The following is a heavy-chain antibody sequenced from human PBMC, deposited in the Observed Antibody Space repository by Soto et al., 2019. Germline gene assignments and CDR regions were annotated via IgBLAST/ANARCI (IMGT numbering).Heavy chain of an antibody. CDR2: INHSGST. J-gene: IGHJ6*04. Sequence: SETLSLTCAVYGGSFSGYYWSWIRQPPGKGLEWIGEINHSGSTNYNPSLKSRVTISVDTSKNQFSLKLSSVTAADTAVYYCARTHTRPSIAARRDEGGSLDVWGKGTTVTVSS. D-gene: IGHD6-6*01. CDR1: GGSFSGYY. CDR3: ARTHTRPSIAARRDEGGSLDV. V-gene: IGHV4-34*01.